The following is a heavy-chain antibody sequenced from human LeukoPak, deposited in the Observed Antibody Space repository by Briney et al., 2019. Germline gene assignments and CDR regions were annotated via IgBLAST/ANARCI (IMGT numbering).Heavy chain of an antibody. Sequence: SGGSLRLSCAASGFTFSSNWMHWVRQAPGKGLVWVSRINSDGRSTSYADSVKDRFTISRDNAKNTLYLQMNSLRAEDTAVYYCARLRYDSSGRFFDNWGQGTLVTVSS. D-gene: IGHD3-22*01. J-gene: IGHJ4*02. CDR3: ARLRYDSSGRFFDN. CDR1: GFTFSSNW. CDR2: INSDGRST. V-gene: IGHV3-74*01.